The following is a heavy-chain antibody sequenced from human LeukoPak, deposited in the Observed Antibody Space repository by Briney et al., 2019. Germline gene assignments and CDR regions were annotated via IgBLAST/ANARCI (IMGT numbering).Heavy chain of an antibody. CDR1: GGSISDAAYY. CDR2: IYYSGST. CDR3: ASGGSGSYYNGY. Sequence: PSETLSLTCTVSGGSISDAAYYWSWIRQHPGEGLKWIGYIYYSGSTSYNPSLKSRVTISVDTSKNQFSLKLSSVTAADTAVYYCASGGSGSYYNGYWGQGTLVTVSS. D-gene: IGHD3-10*01. V-gene: IGHV4-31*03. J-gene: IGHJ4*02.